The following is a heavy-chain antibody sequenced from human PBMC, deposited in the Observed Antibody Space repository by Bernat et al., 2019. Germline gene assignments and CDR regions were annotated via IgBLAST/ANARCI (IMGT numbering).Heavy chain of an antibody. CDR1: GFTFSSYG. V-gene: IGHV3-30*18. D-gene: IGHD1-7*01. J-gene: IGHJ6*02. Sequence: QVQLVESGGGVVQPGRSLRLSCAASGFTFSSYGMHWVRQAPGKGLEWVAVISYDGSNKYYADSVKGRFTISRDNSKNTLYLQMNSLRAEDTAVYYCAKEWGHPNYGRSSYYYYGMDVWGQVTTVTVSS. CDR2: ISYDGSNK. CDR3: AKEWGHPNYGRSSYYYYGMDV.